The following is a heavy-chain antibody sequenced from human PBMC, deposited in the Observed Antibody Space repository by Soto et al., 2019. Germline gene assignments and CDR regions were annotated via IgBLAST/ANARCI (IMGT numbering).Heavy chain of an antibody. Sequence: QVQLQESGPGLVKPSETLSLTCTVSGGSINSYHWSWIRQPPGKGLEWIGYGHYSGTTYYNPSLKSRVTMSADMSKNQFSLKLSSVTAADTAVYYCARTRGSGWYGDNWFDPWGQGTLVTVSS. V-gene: IGHV4-59*01. D-gene: IGHD6-19*01. J-gene: IGHJ5*02. CDR3: ARTRGSGWYGDNWFDP. CDR1: GGSINSYH. CDR2: GHYSGTT.